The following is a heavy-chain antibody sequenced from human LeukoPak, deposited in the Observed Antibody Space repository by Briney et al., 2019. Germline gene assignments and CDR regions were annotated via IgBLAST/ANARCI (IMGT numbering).Heavy chain of an antibody. J-gene: IGHJ6*03. Sequence: GGSLRLSCAASGFTFINAWMAWVRQAPGKGLEWVGRIKAKAHGGTIEYAAPVKGRFTISRDDSKNTLYLQMNSLRAEDTAVYYCARDRREIKLWPREYYYYYMDVWGKGTTVTISS. CDR3: ARDRREIKLWPREYYYYYMDV. V-gene: IGHV3-15*01. CDR2: IKAKAHGGTI. CDR1: GFTFINAW. D-gene: IGHD5-18*01.